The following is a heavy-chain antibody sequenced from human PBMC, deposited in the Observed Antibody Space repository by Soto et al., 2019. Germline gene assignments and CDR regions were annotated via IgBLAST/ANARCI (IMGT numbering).Heavy chain of an antibody. J-gene: IGHJ4*02. D-gene: IGHD6-19*01. CDR1: GFPFSDNW. CDR2: INRDGNEK. Sequence: EVQLVESGGGLVQPGGSLRLSCAASGFPFSDNWMSWVRQVSGKGLEWVANINRDGNEKHYVDSVKGRFTISRDNAKYSLYLQMVSLRAEDTAVYYCASDGGGSGWYFWGQGTLVTVSS. CDR3: ASDGGGSGWYF. V-gene: IGHV3-7*05.